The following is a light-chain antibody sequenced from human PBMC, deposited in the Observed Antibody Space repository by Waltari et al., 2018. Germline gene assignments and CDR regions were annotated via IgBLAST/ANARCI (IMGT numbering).Light chain of an antibody. CDR1: RTDIGAYNY. V-gene: IGLV2-8*01. J-gene: IGLJ2*01. CDR3: SSYAGSNYLV. Sequence: QSALTQPPSASGSPGQSVTISCTGTRTDIGAYNYVSWYQQHPGKAPKFIMFEVTKRPSGVPDRFSGSKSGITASLTISGLQPEDEADYYCSSYAGSNYLVFGGGTKLTVL. CDR2: EVT.